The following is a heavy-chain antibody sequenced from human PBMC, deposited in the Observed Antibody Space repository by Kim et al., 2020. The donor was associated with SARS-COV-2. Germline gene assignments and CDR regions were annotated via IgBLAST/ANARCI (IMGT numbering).Heavy chain of an antibody. D-gene: IGHD2-2*01. CDR3: AKDVCYASDTKNNLGNRFDA. V-gene: IGHV3-30*18. CDR1: GISFSFYG. J-gene: IGHJ5*02. Sequence: GGSLRLSCAASGISFSFYGVHWIRQAPGKGLEWVAVMSFDERNIFYGDSVKGRFTISKDNSKNTAYLQMNSLRPEDTALYYCAKDVCYASDTKNNLGNRFDAWGQGTLVTVSS. CDR2: MSFDERNI.